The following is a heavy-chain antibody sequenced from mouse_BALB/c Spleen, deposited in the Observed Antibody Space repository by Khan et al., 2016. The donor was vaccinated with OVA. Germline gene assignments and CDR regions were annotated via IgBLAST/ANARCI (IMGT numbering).Heavy chain of an antibody. J-gene: IGHJ4*01. D-gene: IGHD2-14*01. V-gene: IGHV2-6-5*01. CDR1: GFSLSDYG. CDR2: LWGGGST. CDR3: AVGIWSYYYTLDY. Sequence: QVQLKQSGPGLVAPSQNLSITCNASGFSLSDYGVSWIRQPPGKGLEWLGVLWGGGSTYYNSDIKSRLSISKDNTKSQIFLKMISLQSDDTSMYYCAVGIWSYYYTLDYWGQGTSVTVSS.